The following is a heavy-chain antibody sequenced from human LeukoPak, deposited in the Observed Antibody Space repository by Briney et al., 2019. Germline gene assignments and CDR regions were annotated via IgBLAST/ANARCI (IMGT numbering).Heavy chain of an antibody. CDR1: GGSISSSSYY. CDR2: IYYSGST. Sequence: SETLSLTCTVSGGSISSSSYYWGWIRQPPGKGLEWIGSIYYSGSTYYNPSLKSRVTISVDTSKNQFSLKLSSVTAADTAVYYCARDGDSSGWLSGYWGQGTLVTVSS. D-gene: IGHD6-19*01. CDR3: ARDGDSSGWLSGY. V-gene: IGHV4-39*02. J-gene: IGHJ4*02.